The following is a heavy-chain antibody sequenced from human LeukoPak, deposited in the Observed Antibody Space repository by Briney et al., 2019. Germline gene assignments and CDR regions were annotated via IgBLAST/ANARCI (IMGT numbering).Heavy chain of an antibody. CDR3: ATTVTTYYYYYYMDV. CDR2: INPNSGGT. CDR1: GYTFTAYY. D-gene: IGHD4-17*01. V-gene: IGHV1-2*02. Sequence: ASVKVSCKASGYTFTAYYMHWVRQAPGQGLAWMGWINPNSGGTNYAQKFQGRVTMTRDTSISTAYMELSRLRSDDTAVYYCATTVTTYYYYYYMDVWGKGTTVTVSS. J-gene: IGHJ6*03.